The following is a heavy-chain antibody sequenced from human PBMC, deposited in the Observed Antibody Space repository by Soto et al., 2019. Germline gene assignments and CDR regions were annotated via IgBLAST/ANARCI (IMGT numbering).Heavy chain of an antibody. V-gene: IGHV4-34*01. CDR2: VNHSGST. CDR3: ARADGLERRGLVDV. CDR1: GGSFSGYY. Sequence: SETLSLTCAVYGGSFSGYYWSWIRQPPGKGLEWIGEVNHSGSTNYNPSLKSRVTISVDTSKNQFSLKLSSVTAADTAVYYCARADGLERRGLVDVWGQGTTVTVSS. D-gene: IGHD2-2*03. J-gene: IGHJ6*02.